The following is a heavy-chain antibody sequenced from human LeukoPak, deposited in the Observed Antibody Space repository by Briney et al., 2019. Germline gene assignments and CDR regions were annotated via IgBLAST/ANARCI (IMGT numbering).Heavy chain of an antibody. J-gene: IGHJ4*02. CDR3: ARGYCSSTSCLSFDY. V-gene: IGHV1-2*02. D-gene: IGHD2-2*01. Sequence: ASVKVPCKASGYTFTGYYMHWVRQAPGQGLEWMGWINPNSGGTNYAQKFQGRVTMTRDTSISTAYMELSRLRSDDTAVYYCARGYCSSTSCLSFDYWGQGTLVTVSS. CDR2: INPNSGGT. CDR1: GYTFTGYY.